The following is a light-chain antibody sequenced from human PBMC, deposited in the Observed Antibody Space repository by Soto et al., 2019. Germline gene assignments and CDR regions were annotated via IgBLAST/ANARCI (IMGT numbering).Light chain of an antibody. CDR1: QSVSSSY. V-gene: IGKV3-20*01. J-gene: IGKJ4*01. Sequence: EIVLTQSPATLSAFPGDRATLSCRASQSVSSSYLAWYQQKPGQAPRLLIYGASSRATGIPDRFSGSGSGTDFTLTISRLEPEDFAVYYCQQYGSSPLTFGGGTKVDIK. CDR2: GAS. CDR3: QQYGSSPLT.